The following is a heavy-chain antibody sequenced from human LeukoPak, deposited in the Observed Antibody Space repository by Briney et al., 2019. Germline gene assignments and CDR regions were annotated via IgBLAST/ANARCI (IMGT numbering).Heavy chain of an antibody. D-gene: IGHD3-10*01. V-gene: IGHV3-48*03. J-gene: IGHJ4*02. CDR3: AKGSGNGYGSGPFDY. Sequence: PGGSLRLSCAASGFTFSSSEMNWVRQGPGKGLEWVSYISSSGDTIYYADSVKGRFTISRDNSKNTVSLQMSSLRAEDTALYYCAKGSGNGYGSGPFDYWGQGTLVTVSS. CDR2: ISSSGDTI. CDR1: GFTFSSSE.